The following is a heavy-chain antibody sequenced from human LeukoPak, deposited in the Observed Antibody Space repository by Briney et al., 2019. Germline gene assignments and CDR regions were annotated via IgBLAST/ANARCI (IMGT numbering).Heavy chain of an antibody. Sequence: SETLSLTCAVYGGSFSGYYWSWIRQPPGKGLEWIGEINHREITNYNPSLKSRVTISVDTSKNQFSLKLSSVTAADTAVYYCARHRLGYYYYMDVWGKGPRSPSP. CDR2: INHREIT. D-gene: IGHD6-19*01. CDR3: ARHRLGYYYYMDV. V-gene: IGHV4-34*01. J-gene: IGHJ6*03. CDR1: GGSFSGYY.